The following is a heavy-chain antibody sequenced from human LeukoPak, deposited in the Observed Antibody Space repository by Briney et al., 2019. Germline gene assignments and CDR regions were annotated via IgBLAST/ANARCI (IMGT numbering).Heavy chain of an antibody. V-gene: IGHV4-34*01. CDR1: GGSFSGYY. CDR3: ASHDYNLALWFDP. D-gene: IGHD5-24*01. CDR2: INHSGST. J-gene: IGHJ5*02. Sequence: SETLSLTCAVYGGSFSGYYWSWIRQPPGKGLEWIGEINHSGSTNYNPSLKSRVTISVDTSKNHFSLKLSSVTAADTAVYYCASHDYNLALWFDPWGQGTLVTVSS.